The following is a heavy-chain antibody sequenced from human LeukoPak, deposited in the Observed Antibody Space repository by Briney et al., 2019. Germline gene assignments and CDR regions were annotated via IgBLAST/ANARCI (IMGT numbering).Heavy chain of an antibody. J-gene: IGHJ4*02. CDR3: ARDHSSLELPSDY. CDR2: INSDGSTI. V-gene: IGHV3-74*01. D-gene: IGHD6-6*01. Sequence: GGSLRLSCAASGFTFSSYWMHWVRQAPGKGLVWVSRINSDGSTISYADSVKGRFTISRDNAKNTLYLQMNSLRAEDTAVYYCARDHSSLELPSDYWGQGTLVTVSS. CDR1: GFTFSSYW.